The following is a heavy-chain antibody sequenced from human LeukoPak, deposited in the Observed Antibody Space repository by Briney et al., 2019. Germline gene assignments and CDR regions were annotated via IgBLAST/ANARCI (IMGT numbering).Heavy chain of an antibody. CDR2: IKSKSGGGTT. CDR3: ARPGSY. CDR1: GFTFSDAW. V-gene: IGHV3-15*01. Sequence: GGSLRLSCAASGFTFSDAWMSWVRQAPGKGLEWVGRIKSKSGGGTTDYAAPVKDRVTISRDDSKNTLYLQMNGLTIEDTAVYYCARPGSYWGQGTLVTVSS. D-gene: IGHD3-10*01. J-gene: IGHJ4*02.